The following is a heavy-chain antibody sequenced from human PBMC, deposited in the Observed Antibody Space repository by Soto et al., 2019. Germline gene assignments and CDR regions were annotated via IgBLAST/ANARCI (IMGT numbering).Heavy chain of an antibody. V-gene: IGHV3-23*01. CDR2: ISGSGGST. D-gene: IGHD3-22*01. Sequence: SLRLSCAASGFTFSSYAMSWVRQAPGKGLEWVSAISGSGGSTYYADSVKGRFTISRDNSKNTLYLQMNSLRAEDTAVYYCAKRLYDSSGYLAMGAFDYWGQGTLVTVSS. J-gene: IGHJ4*02. CDR1: GFTFSSYA. CDR3: AKRLYDSSGYLAMGAFDY.